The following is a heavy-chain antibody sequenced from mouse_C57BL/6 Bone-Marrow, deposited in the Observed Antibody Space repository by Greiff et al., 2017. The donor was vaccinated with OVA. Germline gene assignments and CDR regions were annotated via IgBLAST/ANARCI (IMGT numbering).Heavy chain of an antibody. Sequence: QVQLQQSGPELVKPGASVKISCKASGYAFSSSWMNWVKQRPGKGLEWIGRIYPGDGDTNYNGKFKGKATLTADKCSSTASMQLSSLTSEDSAVYFGERKGERGGFAYWGQGTLVTVSA. V-gene: IGHV1-82*01. J-gene: IGHJ3*01. CDR3: ERKGERGGFAY. CDR1: GYAFSSSW. CDR2: IYPGDGDT.